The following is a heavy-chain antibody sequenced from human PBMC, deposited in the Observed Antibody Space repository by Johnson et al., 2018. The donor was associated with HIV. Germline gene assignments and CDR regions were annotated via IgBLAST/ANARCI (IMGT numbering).Heavy chain of an antibody. Sequence: QVQLVESGGGVVQPGTSLTLSCAASGFPFRDSAMHWVRQAPGRGMEWLAVIIFDGVYKHHAESVRGRFTISRDNSKNTLYLQMNSLRAEDTAVYYCARDSWPSSPDAFDLWGQGTMVTVSS. CDR3: ARDSWPSSPDAFDL. V-gene: IGHV3-30*14. CDR2: IIFDGVYK. CDR1: GFPFRDSA. J-gene: IGHJ3*01.